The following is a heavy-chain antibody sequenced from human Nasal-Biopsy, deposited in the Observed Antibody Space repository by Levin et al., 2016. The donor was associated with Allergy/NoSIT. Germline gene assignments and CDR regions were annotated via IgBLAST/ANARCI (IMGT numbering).Heavy chain of an antibody. CDR2: ISNTGERT. J-gene: IGHJ4*02. V-gene: IGHV3-23*01. Sequence: GGSLRLSCAAPAFIFSGYGMAWVRQAPGKGLEWVSSISNTGERTDYVDSVKGWFTISRDNSQNTVYLQMNSLTAEDTAVYYCARGLIDGSYFDFWGQGTLVAVSS. D-gene: IGHD2-21*01. CDR3: ARGLIDGSYFDF. CDR1: AFIFSGYG.